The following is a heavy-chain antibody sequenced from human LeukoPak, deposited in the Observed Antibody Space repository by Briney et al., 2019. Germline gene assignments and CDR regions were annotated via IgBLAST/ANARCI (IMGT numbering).Heavy chain of an antibody. J-gene: IGHJ4*02. CDR1: GFTLSSYE. D-gene: IGHD5-18*01. V-gene: IGHV3-11*06. CDR2: ISSSSSYT. CDR3: AIALQLAFNY. Sequence: GGSLRLSCAASGFTLSSYEMNWVRQAPGKGLEWVSYISSSSSYTNYADSVKGRFTISRDNSKNTLYLQMNSLRAEDTAVYYCAIALQLAFNYWGQGTLVTVSS.